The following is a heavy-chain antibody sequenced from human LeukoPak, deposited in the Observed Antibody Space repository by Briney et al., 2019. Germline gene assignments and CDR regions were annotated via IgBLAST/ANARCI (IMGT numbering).Heavy chain of an antibody. V-gene: IGHV3-48*02. CDR3: ARAAKWEFYQYYMDF. J-gene: IGHJ6*03. D-gene: IGHD1-26*01. CDR1: VFTLSAYS. Sequence: GGSLRLSRIPSVFTLSAYSMITVRQVLGRRGEWMSYICIGSGNKYSADSVRGGFTISRDNAKKVLCLHINSLREHDTAVYYCARAAKWEFYQYYMDFWGKGTTVAVSS. CDR2: ICIGSGNK.